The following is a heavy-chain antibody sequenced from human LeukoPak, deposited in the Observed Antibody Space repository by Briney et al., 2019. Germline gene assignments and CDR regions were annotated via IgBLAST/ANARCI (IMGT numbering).Heavy chain of an antibody. CDR1: GFTFGNYW. CDR3: ASDALLEYCTGNDCYHSDL. D-gene: IGHD2-8*02. CDR2: LNSDGRAT. Sequence: AGGSLRLSCAASGFTFGNYWMHWVRQASGKGLVWVSSLNSDGRATTYADSVKGRFTISRDSAQNTVYLQMDSLRVEDTAVYYCASDALLEYCTGNDCYHSDLWGQGTLVTVSS. V-gene: IGHV3-74*01. J-gene: IGHJ4*02.